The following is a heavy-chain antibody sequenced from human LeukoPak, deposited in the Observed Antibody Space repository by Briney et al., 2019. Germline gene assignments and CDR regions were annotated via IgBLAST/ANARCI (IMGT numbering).Heavy chain of an antibody. V-gene: IGHV3-9*01. CDR2: ISWKSDSI. J-gene: IGHJ4*02. Sequence: GGSLRLSCAASGFTFDDYAMHWVWQAPGKGLEWVSSISWKSDSIAYADSVRGRFTISRDNAKNSLYLQMNSLRAEDTAVYYCAKDIGSSIWYVDYWGQGTLVTVSS. D-gene: IGHD6-13*01. CDR1: GFTFDDYA. CDR3: AKDIGSSIWYVDY.